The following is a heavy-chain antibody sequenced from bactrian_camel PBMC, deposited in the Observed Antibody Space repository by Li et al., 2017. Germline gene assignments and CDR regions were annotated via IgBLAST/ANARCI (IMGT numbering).Heavy chain of an antibody. CDR2: IARDGTT. D-gene: IGHD6*01. Sequence: HVQLVESGGGSVQAGGSLRLSCAASGFTFSTYSLAWFRQAPGKEREGVAVIARDGTTRYADSVKGRFTVNKDNAKNTLNLQMNSLKPEDTAIYYCSSTAFQLYGFTCTTQFRYWGQGTQVTVS. CDR3: SSTAFQLYGFTCTTQFRY. J-gene: IGHJ6*01. V-gene: IGHV3S53*01. CDR1: GFTFSTYS.